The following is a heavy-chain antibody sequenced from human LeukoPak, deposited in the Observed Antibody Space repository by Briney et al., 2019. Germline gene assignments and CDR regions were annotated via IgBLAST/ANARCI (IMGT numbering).Heavy chain of an antibody. CDR2: FDPEDGET. D-gene: IGHD1-1*01. J-gene: IGHJ4*02. V-gene: IGHV1-24*01. CDR1: GYTLTELS. Sequence: ASVKVSCKVSGYTLTELSMHWVRQAPGKGLEWMGGFDPEDGETIYAQKFQGRVTMTEDTSTDTAYMELSSLRSEDTAVYYCATVIGTNDPSAIDYWGQGTLVTVSS. CDR3: ATVIGTNDPSAIDY.